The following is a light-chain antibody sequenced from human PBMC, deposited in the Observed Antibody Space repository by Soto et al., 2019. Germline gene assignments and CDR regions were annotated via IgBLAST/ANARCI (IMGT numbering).Light chain of an antibody. CDR1: QSVSSSY. CDR3: HPYGSSPYT. Sequence: EIVLTQSPGTLSLSPGERATLSCRASQSVSSSYLAWYQQKPGQAPRLLIYGASSRAPGIPDRFSGSRSGTAFTLTISRLEPEDFAVYYCHPYGSSPYTFGQGAKLPIK. V-gene: IGKV3-20*01. CDR2: GAS. J-gene: IGKJ2*01.